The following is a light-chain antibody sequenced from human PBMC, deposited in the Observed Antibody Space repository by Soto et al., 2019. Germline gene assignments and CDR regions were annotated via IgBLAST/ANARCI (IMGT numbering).Light chain of an antibody. CDR2: GAS. V-gene: IGKV3-20*01. CDR3: QQAGSSPCT. CDR1: QSVSRNY. J-gene: IGKJ1*01. Sequence: EIVLTQSPGTLSLSPGERATLSCRASQSVSRNYLVWYQLKPGQAPRLLIYGASRRDTGIPDRFSGSGSGTDFTLTISKREPEDFAVYYCQQAGSSPCTFGQGTKVEIK.